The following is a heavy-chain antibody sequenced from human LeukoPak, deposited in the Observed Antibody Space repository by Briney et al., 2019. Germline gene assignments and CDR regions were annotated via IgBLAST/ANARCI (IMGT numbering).Heavy chain of an antibody. D-gene: IGHD3-3*01. J-gene: IGHJ6*03. CDR3: ARLYYDFWSGYSHPYYMDV. V-gene: IGHV4-59*08. CDR2: IYYSGST. CDR1: GGSISSYY. Sequence: SQTLSLTCTVSGGSISSYYWSWIRQPPGKGLEWIGYIYYSGSTNYNPSLKSRVTISVDTSKNQFSLKLSSVTAADTAVYYCARLYYDFWSGYSHPYYMDVWGKGTTVTVSS.